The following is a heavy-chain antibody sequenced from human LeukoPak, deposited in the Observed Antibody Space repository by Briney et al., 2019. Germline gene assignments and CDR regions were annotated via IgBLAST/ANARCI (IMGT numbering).Heavy chain of an antibody. D-gene: IGHD2-15*01. J-gene: IGHJ5*01. Sequence: GGSLRLSCAASGFTFSSYWMHWVRQAPGKELVWVSRINSDGSSTSYADSVKGRFTISRDNAKKSVYLQMNSLRAEDTAVYYCARGALDAATPFDSWGQGTLVTVSS. V-gene: IGHV3-74*01. CDR3: ARGALDAATPFDS. CDR2: INSDGSST. CDR1: GFTFSSYW.